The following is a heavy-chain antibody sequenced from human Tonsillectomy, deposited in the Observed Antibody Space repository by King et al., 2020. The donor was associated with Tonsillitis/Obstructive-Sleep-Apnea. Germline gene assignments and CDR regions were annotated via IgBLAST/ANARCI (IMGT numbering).Heavy chain of an antibody. CDR3: ARDLSNLFAFDI. J-gene: IGHJ3*02. CDR2: ISSSGSTI. V-gene: IGHV3-48*03. D-gene: IGHD3-16*02. Sequence: VQLVESGGGLVQPGGSLRLSCAASGFTFSSYEMNWVRQAPGKGLEWVSYISSSGSTIYYAESVKGRFTISRDNAKNSLYLQMNSLRAEDTAVYYCARDLSNLFAFDIWGQGTMVTVSS. CDR1: GFTFSSYE.